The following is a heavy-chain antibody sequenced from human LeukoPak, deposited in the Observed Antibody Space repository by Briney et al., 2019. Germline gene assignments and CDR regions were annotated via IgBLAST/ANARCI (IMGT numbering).Heavy chain of an antibody. Sequence: PSETLSLTCAVSGYSISSGCYWGWIRQPPGKGLEWIGSIYHSGSTCYNPSLKSRVTISVDTSKNQFSLKLSSVTAADTAVYYCARLHSIAISGAFDIWGQGTMVTVSS. D-gene: IGHD2/OR15-2a*01. CDR1: GYSISSGCY. J-gene: IGHJ3*02. CDR2: IYHSGST. CDR3: ARLHSIAISGAFDI. V-gene: IGHV4-38-2*01.